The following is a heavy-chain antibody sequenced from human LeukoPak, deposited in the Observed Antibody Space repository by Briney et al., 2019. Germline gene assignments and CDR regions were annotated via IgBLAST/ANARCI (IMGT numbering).Heavy chain of an antibody. V-gene: IGHV3-21*04. CDR2: ISVGSNYI. CDR1: GFTFTGFH. J-gene: IGHJ3*02. D-gene: IGHD2-2*01. CDR3: AKEVGYCSSTSCAMYAFDI. Sequence: GGSLRLSCAASGFTFTGFHMNWVRQTPGGGPEWLSSISVGSNYIDYADSVKGRFTISRDNSKNTLYLQMNSLRAEDTAVYYCAKEVGYCSSTSCAMYAFDIWGQGTMVTVSS.